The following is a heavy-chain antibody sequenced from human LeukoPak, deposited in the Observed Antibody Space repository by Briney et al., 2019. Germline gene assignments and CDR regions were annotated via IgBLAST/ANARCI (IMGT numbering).Heavy chain of an antibody. J-gene: IGHJ4*02. Sequence: GGSLRLSCAASGFTVSSNYMSWVRQAPGKGLEWVSVIYSGGSTYYADSVKGRFTISRDNSKNTLYLQMNSLRAEDTAVYYCAKAGDYYDSSGYYSIWGQGTLVTVSS. CDR1: GFTVSSNY. CDR3: AKAGDYYDSSGYYSI. D-gene: IGHD3-22*01. CDR2: IYSGGST. V-gene: IGHV3-53*05.